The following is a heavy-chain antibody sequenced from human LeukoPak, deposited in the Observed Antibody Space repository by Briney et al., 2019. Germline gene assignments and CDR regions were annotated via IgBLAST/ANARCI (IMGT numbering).Heavy chain of an antibody. CDR2: IKPDGSDK. V-gene: IGHV3-7*01. Sequence: GGSLRLSCAASGFTLSNYLMSWVRQAPGKGLEWVANIKPDGSDKHYVDSVKGRFTISRDNPENSMYLQMTGLRAEDTALYYCARDIDIWGQGTMVTVSS. CDR3: ARDIDI. J-gene: IGHJ3*02. CDR1: GFTLSNYL.